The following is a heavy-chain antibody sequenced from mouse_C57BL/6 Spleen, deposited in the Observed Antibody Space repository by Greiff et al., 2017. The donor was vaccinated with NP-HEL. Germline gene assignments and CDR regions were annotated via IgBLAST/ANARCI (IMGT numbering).Heavy chain of an antibody. D-gene: IGHD2-3*01. CDR3: ASWDWLLRYYFDY. CDR2: INPSNGGT. CDR1: GYTFTSYW. V-gene: IGHV1-53*01. J-gene: IGHJ2*01. Sequence: QVQLQQPGTELVKPGASVKLSCKASGYTFTSYWMHWVKQRPGQGLEWIGNINPSNGGTNYTEKFKSKATLTVDKSSSTAYMQLSSLTSEDSAVYYCASWDWLLRYYFDYWGQGPTLTVSS.